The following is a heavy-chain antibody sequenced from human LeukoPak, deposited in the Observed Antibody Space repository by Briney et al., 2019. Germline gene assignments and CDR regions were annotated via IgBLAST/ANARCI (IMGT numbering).Heavy chain of an antibody. CDR2: IYYSGST. J-gene: IGHJ4*02. Sequence: SETLSLTCTVSGGSISSGGYYWSWIRQHPGKGLEWFGYIYYSGSTYYNPSLKSRVTISVDTSKNQFSLKLSSVTAADTAVYYCARLTMVRGVIINPALDYWGQGTLVTVSS. V-gene: IGHV4-31*03. CDR3: ARLTMVRGVIINPALDY. D-gene: IGHD3-10*01. CDR1: GGSISSGGYY.